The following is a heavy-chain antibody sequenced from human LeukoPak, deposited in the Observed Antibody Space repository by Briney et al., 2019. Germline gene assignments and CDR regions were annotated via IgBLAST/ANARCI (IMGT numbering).Heavy chain of an antibody. CDR3: ARGRRIAAAGRNWFDP. D-gene: IGHD6-13*01. J-gene: IGHJ5*02. Sequence: SETLSLTCAVYGGSFSGYYWSWIRQPPGKGLEWIGEIYHSGSTNYNPSLKSRVTISVDTSKNQFSLKLSSVTAADTAVYYCARGRRIAAAGRNWFDPWGQGTLVTVSS. CDR2: IYHSGST. V-gene: IGHV4-34*01. CDR1: GGSFSGYY.